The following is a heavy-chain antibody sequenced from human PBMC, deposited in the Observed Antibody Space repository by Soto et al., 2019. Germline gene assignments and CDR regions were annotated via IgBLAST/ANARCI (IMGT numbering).Heavy chain of an antibody. CDR1: GYSFTSYW. D-gene: IGHD5-18*01. J-gene: IGHJ6*02. Sequence: GESLKISCKGSGYSFTSYWIGWVRQMPGKGLEWMGIIYPGDSDTRYSPSFQGQVTISADKSISTAYLQWSSLKASDTAMYYCARHVSMGGDTAMVGIYYYYYYGMDVWGQGTTVTVSS. CDR2: IYPGDSDT. V-gene: IGHV5-51*01. CDR3: ARHVSMGGDTAMVGIYYYYYYGMDV.